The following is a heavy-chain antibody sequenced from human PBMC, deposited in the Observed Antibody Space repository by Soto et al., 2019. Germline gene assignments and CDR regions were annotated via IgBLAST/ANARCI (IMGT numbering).Heavy chain of an antibody. D-gene: IGHD2-15*01. V-gene: IGHV2-5*02. CDR3: AHRQRYCSGGSCYWTWFDP. J-gene: IGHJ5*02. CDR2: IYLDDDK. CDR1: GFSLSTSGVG. Sequence: QITLKESGPTLVKPTQTLTLTCTFSGFSLSTSGVGVGWIRQPPGKALEWLALIYLDDDKRYSPSLKSRLTITKDTSKNQVVLTMTNMDPVDTATYYCAHRQRYCSGGSCYWTWFDPWGQGTLVTVSS.